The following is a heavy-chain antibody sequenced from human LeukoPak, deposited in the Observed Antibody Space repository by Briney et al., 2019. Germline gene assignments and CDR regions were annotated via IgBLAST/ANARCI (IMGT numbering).Heavy chain of an antibody. D-gene: IGHD5-18*01. CDR1: GYTFTGYY. CDR2: INPNSGGT. J-gene: IGHJ4*02. V-gene: IGHV1-2*02. CDR3: ARDVDTAMGYFDY. Sequence: ASVKVSCKASGYTFTGYYMHWVRQAPGQGLEWMGWINPNSGGTNYAQKFQGRVTMTRDTSTSTVYMELSSLRSEDTAVYYCARDVDTAMGYFDYWGQGTLVTVSS.